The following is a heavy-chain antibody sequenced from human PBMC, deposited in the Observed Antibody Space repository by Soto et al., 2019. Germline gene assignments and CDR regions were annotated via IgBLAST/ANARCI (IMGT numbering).Heavy chain of an antibody. CDR3: ARERLYLCSSTSCYRPSYYYGMDV. D-gene: IGHD2-2*01. Sequence: QVQLQESGPGLVKPSETLSLTCTVSGGSVSSGSYYWSWIRQPPGKGLEWIGYIYYSGSTNYNPSLKSRVTISVDTAKNQCSLKLSSVTAADTAVYYCARERLYLCSSTSCYRPSYYYGMDVWGQGTTVTVSS. J-gene: IGHJ6*02. CDR2: IYYSGST. V-gene: IGHV4-61*01. CDR1: GGSVSSGSYY.